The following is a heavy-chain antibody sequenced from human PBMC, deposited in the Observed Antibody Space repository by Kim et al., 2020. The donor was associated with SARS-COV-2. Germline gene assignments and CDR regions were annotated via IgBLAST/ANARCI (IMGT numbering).Heavy chain of an antibody. V-gene: IGHV4-39*01. CDR3: ARGIAAAGSGFDI. Sequence: NPSLKSRVTISVDTSKNQFSLKLSSVTAADTAVYYCARGIAAAGSGFDIWGQGTMVTVSS. J-gene: IGHJ3*02. D-gene: IGHD6-13*01.